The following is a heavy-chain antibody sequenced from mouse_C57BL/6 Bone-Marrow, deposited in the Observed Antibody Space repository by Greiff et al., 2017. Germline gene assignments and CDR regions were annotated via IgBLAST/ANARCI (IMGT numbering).Heavy chain of an antibody. CDR3: VRQLRLRGPMDY. J-gene: IGHJ4*01. D-gene: IGHD3-2*02. V-gene: IGHV10-3*01. CDR1: GFTFNTYA. Sequence: EVKVVESGGGLVQPKGSLKLSCAASGFTFNTYAMHWVRQAPGKGLEWVARIRSKSSNYATYYADSVKDRFTISRDDSQSMIYLQMNNLKTEDTAVYYCVRQLRLRGPMDYWGQGTSVTVSS. CDR2: IRSKSSNYAT.